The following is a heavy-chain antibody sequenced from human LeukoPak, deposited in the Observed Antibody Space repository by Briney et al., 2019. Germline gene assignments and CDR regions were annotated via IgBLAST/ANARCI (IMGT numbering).Heavy chain of an antibody. V-gene: IGHV1-8*03. CDR3: ARGTKEDCSSSSCDWGDAFAI. J-gene: IGHJ3*02. CDR2: MNPNSGNT. CDR1: GYTFTSYD. Sequence: ASVKVSCKASGYTFTSYDINWVRQATGQGLEWMGWMNPNSGNTGYAQKFQGRVTITRNTSISTAYMELSSLRSEDTAVYYCARGTKEDCSSSSCDWGDAFAIWGQGTMVTVSS. D-gene: IGHD2-2*01.